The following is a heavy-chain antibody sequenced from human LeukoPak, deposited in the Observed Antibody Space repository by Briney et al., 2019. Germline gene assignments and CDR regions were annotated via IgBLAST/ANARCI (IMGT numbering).Heavy chain of an antibody. D-gene: IGHD3-10*01. CDR1: GFPFGNYW. CDR2: IKKDGSEK. Sequence: GGSLRLSWAASGFPFGNYWMSWVRQAPGKGLEWVANIKKDGSEKHYVDSVKGRFTISRDNAKNSVYLQMNSLRAEDTAVYYCARFGTYGRLWGQGTLVTVSS. CDR3: ARFGTYGRL. V-gene: IGHV3-7*01. J-gene: IGHJ4*02.